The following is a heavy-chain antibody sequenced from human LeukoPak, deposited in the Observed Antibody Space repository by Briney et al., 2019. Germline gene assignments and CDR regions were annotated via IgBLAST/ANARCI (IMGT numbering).Heavy chain of an antibody. CDR3: AKSLGNQGVIDY. CDR2: VSASGGST. D-gene: IGHD3-10*01. J-gene: IGHJ4*02. V-gene: IGHV3-23*01. Sequence: GGSLRLSCAASGFIFRNHAMNWVRQAPGQGLEWVSGVSASGGSTFNTDSVKGRFSISRANSKNTLYLEMNSLRPEDTALYYCAKSLGNQGVIDYWGQGTLVTVSS. CDR1: GFIFRNHA.